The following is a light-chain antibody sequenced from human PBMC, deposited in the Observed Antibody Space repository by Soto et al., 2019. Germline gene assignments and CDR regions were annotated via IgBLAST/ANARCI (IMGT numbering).Light chain of an antibody. V-gene: IGKV3-20*01. CDR1: QSVSTK. Sequence: EIVLTQSPATLSLSPGERATLSCRASQSVSTKLAWYQQKPDQAPRLLIYGASNRATGIPDRFSGSGSGTDFTLTISRLEPEDFAVYYCQQYGSSGTFGQGTRLEIK. CDR2: GAS. CDR3: QQYGSSGT. J-gene: IGKJ5*01.